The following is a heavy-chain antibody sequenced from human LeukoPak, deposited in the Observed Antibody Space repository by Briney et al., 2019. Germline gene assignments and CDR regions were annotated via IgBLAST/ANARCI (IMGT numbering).Heavy chain of an antibody. CDR3: ARGQSGNYYDSXXXFDY. Sequence: SETLSLTCTVSGGSISSSSYYWGWIRQPPGKGLEWIGEINHSGSTNYNPSLKSRVTISVDTSKNQFSLKLSSVTAADTAVYYCARGQSGNYYDSXXXFDYWGQGTLVTVSS. D-gene: IGHD3-22*01. CDR2: INHSGST. V-gene: IGHV4-39*07. J-gene: IGHJ4*02. CDR1: GGSISSSSYY.